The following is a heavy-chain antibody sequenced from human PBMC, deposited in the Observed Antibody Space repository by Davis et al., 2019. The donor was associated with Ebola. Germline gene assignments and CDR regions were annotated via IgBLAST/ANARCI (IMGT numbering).Heavy chain of an antibody. CDR2: ISYHGKNI. CDR1: GFTFSNYG. J-gene: IGHJ4*02. V-gene: IGHV3-30*03. D-gene: IGHD3-16*01. Sequence: GESLKISCVASGFTFSNYGMHWVRQAPGKGLEWVAFISYHGKNIPYADSVWGRFTISRDNSKNTLYLQMNSLRPEDTAMYYCARDWAGGATDYWGQGTLVTVSS. CDR3: ARDWAGGATDY.